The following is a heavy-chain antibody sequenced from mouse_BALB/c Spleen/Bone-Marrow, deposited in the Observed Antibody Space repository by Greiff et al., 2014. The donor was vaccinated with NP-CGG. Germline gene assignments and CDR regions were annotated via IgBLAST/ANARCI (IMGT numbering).Heavy chain of an antibody. CDR3: ARGYYGSSSLFDY. D-gene: IGHD1-1*01. CDR1: GSTFTDYA. J-gene: IGHJ2*01. Sequence: VQLQQSGPELLRPGVSAKISCKGSGSTFTDYAMHWVKQSHAKILEWIGVISTYSGNTNYNQRFKGKATMTLDKSSNTAYMELARLTSEDSAIYYCARGYYGSSSLFDYWGQGTTLTVSS. CDR2: ISTYSGNT. V-gene: IGHV1-67*01.